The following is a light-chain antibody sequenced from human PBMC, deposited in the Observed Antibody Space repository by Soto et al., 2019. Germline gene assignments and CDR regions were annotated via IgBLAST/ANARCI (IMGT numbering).Light chain of an antibody. J-gene: IGKJ1*01. V-gene: IGKV3-15*01. CDR1: QSVSSN. CDR3: QQYNNWPET. CDR2: GAS. Sequence: IVMTQAPTTLSASPGETATLSSRASQSVSSNLAWYQQKPGQAPRLLIYGASTRATGIPARFSGSGSGTEFTLTISSLQSEDFAVYYCQQYNNWPETFGQGTKV.